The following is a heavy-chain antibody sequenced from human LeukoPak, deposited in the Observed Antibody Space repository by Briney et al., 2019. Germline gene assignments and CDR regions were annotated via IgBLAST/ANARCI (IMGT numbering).Heavy chain of an antibody. J-gene: IGHJ4*02. CDR3: AKGSGGYNYYFDY. D-gene: IGHD5-24*01. CDR2: ISWDGGST. V-gene: IGHV3-43D*03. CDR1: GFTFDDYA. Sequence: GGSLRLCCAASGFTFDDYAMHWVRQAPGKGLEWVSLISWDGGSTYYADSVKGRFTISRDNSKNSLYLQMNSLRAEDTALYYCAKGSGGYNYYFDYWGQGTLVTVSS.